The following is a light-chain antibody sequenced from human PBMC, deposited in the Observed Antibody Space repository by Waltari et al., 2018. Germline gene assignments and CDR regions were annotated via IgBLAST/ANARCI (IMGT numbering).Light chain of an antibody. V-gene: IGLV7-46*01. CDR3: WLHYSGVWV. CDR2: DAS. J-gene: IGLJ2*01. Sequence: QAVVTQEPSLTVSPGGTVTPPCGSSAGPVTGSHYPYWFQQKPGQAPRTLIYDASNKLSWTPARFSGSLLGGKAALTLSGAQPEDEAEYYCWLHYSGVWVFGGGTRLTVL. CDR1: AGPVTGSHY.